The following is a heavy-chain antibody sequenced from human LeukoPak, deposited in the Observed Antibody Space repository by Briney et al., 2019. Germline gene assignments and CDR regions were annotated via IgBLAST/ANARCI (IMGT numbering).Heavy chain of an antibody. D-gene: IGHD6-13*01. V-gene: IGHV3-23*01. CDR2: ISGSGGST. CDR3: AKDRRKYSSSWQVDY. J-gene: IGHJ4*02. CDR1: GFTFSSYA. Sequence: GGSLRLSCAASGFTFSSYAMSWVRQAPGKGLEWVSAISGSGGSTYYADSVKGRFTISRDNSKNTLYLQMNSLRAEDTAVYYCAKDRRKYSSSWQVDYWGQGTLVTVSS.